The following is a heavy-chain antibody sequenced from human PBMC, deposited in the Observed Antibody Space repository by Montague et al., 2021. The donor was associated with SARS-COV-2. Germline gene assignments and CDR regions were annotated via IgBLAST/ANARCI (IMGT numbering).Heavy chain of an antibody. D-gene: IGHD5-18*01. CDR2: IYSGGSST. Sequence: SLRLSCAASGFTFSSYAMSWVRQAPGKGLEWVSVIYSGGSSTYYADSVKGRYTISRDNSKNTLYLQMNSLRAEDTAVYYCAGGGYSYGVFDYWGQGTLVTVSS. CDR3: AGGGYSYGVFDY. CDR1: GFTFSSYA. V-gene: IGHV3-23*03. J-gene: IGHJ4*02.